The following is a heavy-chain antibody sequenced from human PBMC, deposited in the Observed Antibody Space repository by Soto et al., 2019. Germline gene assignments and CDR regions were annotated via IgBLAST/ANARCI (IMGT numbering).Heavy chain of an antibody. D-gene: IGHD4-17*01. Sequence: SETLSLTCAVYGGSFSGYYWSWIRQPPGKGLEWIGEINHSGSTNYNPSLKSRVTISVDTSKNQFSLKLSSVTAADTAVYYCAMSSEATVTSLWFDPWSQATLVTVS. CDR3: AMSSEATVTSLWFDP. CDR1: GGSFSGYY. CDR2: INHSGST. J-gene: IGHJ5*02. V-gene: IGHV4-34*01.